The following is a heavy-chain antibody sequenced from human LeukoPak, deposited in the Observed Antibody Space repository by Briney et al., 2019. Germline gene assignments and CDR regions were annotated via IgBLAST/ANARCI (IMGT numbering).Heavy chain of an antibody. CDR3: AKGYDSSGYHRYYFDY. CDR1: GFTFDDYA. J-gene: IGHJ4*02. V-gene: IGHV3-9*01. D-gene: IGHD3-22*01. Sequence: GGSLRLSCAASGFTFDDYAMHWVRHAPGKGLEWVSGISWNSGSIGYADSVKGRFTISRDNAKNSLYLQMNSLRAEDTALYYCAKGYDSSGYHRYYFDYWGQGTLVTVSS. CDR2: ISWNSGSI.